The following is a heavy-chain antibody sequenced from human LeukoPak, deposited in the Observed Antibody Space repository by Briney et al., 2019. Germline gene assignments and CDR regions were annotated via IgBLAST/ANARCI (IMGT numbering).Heavy chain of an antibody. V-gene: IGHV4-39*01. CDR1: GDSINSNNYY. CDR3: HSRFLEWLLDY. D-gene: IGHD3-3*01. Sequence: TSETLSLTCTVSGDSINSNNYYWGWIRQPPGKGLEWIGSIYDSGSTYYNPSLKSRVTISVDTSKNQFSLRLSSVTAADTAIYYSHSRFLEWLLDYWGQGTLVTVSS. CDR2: IYDSGST. J-gene: IGHJ4*02.